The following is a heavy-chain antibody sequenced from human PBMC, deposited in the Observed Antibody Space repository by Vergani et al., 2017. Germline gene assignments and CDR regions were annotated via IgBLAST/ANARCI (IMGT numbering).Heavy chain of an antibody. CDR2: IYYSGST. D-gene: IGHD6-13*01. CDR1: GGSISSSSYY. Sequence: QLQLQESGPGLVKPSETLSLTCTVSGGSISSSSYYWGWIRQPPGKGLEWIGSIYYSGSTYYNPSLKSRVTISVDTSKNQFSLKLSAVTAADTAVSYCGRHDFRIAAAGTIWYFDLWGRGTLVTVSS. CDR3: GRHDFRIAAAGTIWYFDL. V-gene: IGHV4-39*01. J-gene: IGHJ2*01.